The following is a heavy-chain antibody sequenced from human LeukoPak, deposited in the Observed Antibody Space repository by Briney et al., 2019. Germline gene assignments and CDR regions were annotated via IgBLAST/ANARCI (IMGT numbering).Heavy chain of an antibody. CDR2: IIPIFGTA. D-gene: IGHD4-11*01. Sequence: ASVKVSCKASGGTFSTYATSWVRQAPGQGLEWMGGIIPIFGTANYAQKFQGRVTITTDESTSTAYMELSSLRSEDTAVYYCARDDYKARFDPWGQGTLVTVSS. CDR1: GGTFSTYA. V-gene: IGHV1-69*05. J-gene: IGHJ5*02. CDR3: ARDDYKARFDP.